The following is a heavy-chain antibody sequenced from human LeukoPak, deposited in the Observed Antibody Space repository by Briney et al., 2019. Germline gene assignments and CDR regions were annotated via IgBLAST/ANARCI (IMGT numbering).Heavy chain of an antibody. CDR3: ARGVLYDSSGEGMDY. V-gene: IGHV1-18*01. CDR2: ISAHNGNI. J-gene: IGHJ4*02. CDR1: GYTFTDFG. D-gene: IGHD3-22*01. Sequence: ASVKVSCKASGYTFTDFGTSWVRQAPGQGLEWMGWISAHNGNINYAQKLQGRVTMTTDTSTSTAYMELRSLRSDDTAVYYCARGVLYDSSGEGMDYWGQGTLVTVSS.